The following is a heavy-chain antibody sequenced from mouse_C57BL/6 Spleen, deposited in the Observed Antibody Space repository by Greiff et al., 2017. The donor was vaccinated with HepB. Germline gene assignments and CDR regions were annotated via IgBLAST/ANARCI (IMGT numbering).Heavy chain of an antibody. J-gene: IGHJ2*01. CDR1: GYTFTEYT. CDR3: ARPEPLTGRFDY. Sequence: QVQLQQSGAELVKPGASVKMSCKASGYTFTEYTIHWVKQRSGQGLEWIGWFYPGSGSIKYNEKFKDKATLTADKSSSTVYMELSRLTSEDSAVYFYARPEPLTGRFDYWGQGPTLTVSS. CDR2: FYPGSGSI. V-gene: IGHV1-62-2*01. D-gene: IGHD4-1*01.